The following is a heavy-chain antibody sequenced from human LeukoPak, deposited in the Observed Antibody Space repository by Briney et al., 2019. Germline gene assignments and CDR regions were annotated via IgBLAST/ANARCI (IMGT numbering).Heavy chain of an antibody. V-gene: IGHV1-8*01. CDR2: MNPNSGNT. Sequence: ASVKVSCKASGYTFTSYDINWVRQATGQGLEWMGWMNPNSGNTGYAQKFQGRVTMTTDTSTSTAYMELRSLRSDDTAVYYCARDMPLDIVVVPAAILGFDPWGQGTLVTVSS. J-gene: IGHJ5*02. CDR3: ARDMPLDIVVVPAAILGFDP. D-gene: IGHD2-2*01. CDR1: GYTFTSYD.